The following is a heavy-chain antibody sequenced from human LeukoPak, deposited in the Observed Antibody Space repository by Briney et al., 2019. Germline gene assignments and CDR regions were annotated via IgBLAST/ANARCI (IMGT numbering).Heavy chain of an antibody. CDR3: ARGSLQYLDY. CDR2: IRFDGSIK. D-gene: IGHD4-11*01. J-gene: IGHJ4*02. CDR1: GFSFSSYG. V-gene: IGHV3-30*02. Sequence: ESGGSLRLSCAASGFSFSSYGMHWVRQAPGKGLDWVAFIRFDGSIKYYADSVKGRFTISRDNSKNTLFLQMNSLRAEDTAVYYCARGSLQYLDYWGQGTLVTVSS.